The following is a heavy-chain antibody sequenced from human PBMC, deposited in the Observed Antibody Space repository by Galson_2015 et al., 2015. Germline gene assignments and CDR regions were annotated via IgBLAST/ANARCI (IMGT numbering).Heavy chain of an antibody. CDR1: GFTFSSYW. Sequence: SLRLSCAASGFTFSSYWMHWVRQDPGKGLVWVSRINSDGSSTSYADSVKGRFTISRDNAKNTLYLQMNSLRAEDTAVYYCARMEVYGGHIDYWGQGTLVTVSS. D-gene: IGHD2-8*02. V-gene: IGHV3-74*01. J-gene: IGHJ4*02. CDR3: ARMEVYGGHIDY. CDR2: INSDGSST.